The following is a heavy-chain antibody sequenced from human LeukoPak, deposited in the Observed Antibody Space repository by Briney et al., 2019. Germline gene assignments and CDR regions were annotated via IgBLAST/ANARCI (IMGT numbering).Heavy chain of an antibody. CDR2: INPSGGST. J-gene: IGHJ4*02. CDR1: GYTFTSYY. V-gene: IGHV1-46*01. Sequence: ASVKVSCKASGYTFTSYYMHWVRQAPGQGLEWMGIINPSGGSTSYAQKFQGRVTMTRDTSTSTVYMELSSLRSEDTAVYYCATVNPRRYCSGGSCYFFDYWGQGTLVTVSS. CDR3: ATVNPRRYCSGGSCYFFDY. D-gene: IGHD2-15*01.